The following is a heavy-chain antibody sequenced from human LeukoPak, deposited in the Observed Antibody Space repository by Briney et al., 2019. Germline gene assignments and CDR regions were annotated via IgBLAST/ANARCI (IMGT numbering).Heavy chain of an antibody. D-gene: IGHD6-13*01. J-gene: IGHJ4*02. CDR1: GFTFSSYA. CDR2: IRGDGDST. CDR3: ARGYRTIAATFLDY. Sequence: GGSLRLSCAASGFTFSSYAMHWVRQAPGKGLEYVSAIRGDGDSTYYADSVKGRFTISRDNSKNTLSLQMGSLRPEDTAVYYCARGYRTIAATFLDYWGQGTLVTVSS. V-gene: IGHV3-64*02.